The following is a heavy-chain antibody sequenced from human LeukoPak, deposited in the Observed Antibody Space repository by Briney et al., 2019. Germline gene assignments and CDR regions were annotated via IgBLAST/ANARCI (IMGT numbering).Heavy chain of an antibody. CDR2: IIPIFGTA. CDR1: GGTFSSYA. CDR3: ARDCGGDCYFSS. D-gene: IGHD2-21*02. Sequence: GASVKVSCKASGGTFSSYAISWVRQAPGQGLEWMGGIIPIFGTANYAQKFQGRVTITTDESTSTAYMELSSLRSEDTAVHYCARDCGGDCYFSSWGQGTLVTVSS. V-gene: IGHV1-69*05. J-gene: IGHJ5*02.